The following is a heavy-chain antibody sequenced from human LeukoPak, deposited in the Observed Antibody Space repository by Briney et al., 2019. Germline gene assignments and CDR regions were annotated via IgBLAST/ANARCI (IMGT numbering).Heavy chain of an antibody. CDR3: ARGVTIRYYYAMDV. J-gene: IGHJ6*02. D-gene: IGHD3-9*01. V-gene: IGHV1-2*02. CDR2: INPDSGDT. CDR1: GYTLSAYY. Sequence: ASVKVSCKASGYTLSAYYMHWVRQASGQGLEWMGWINPDSGDTNYAQKFQGRVTMTRDTSISTAYMELSSLRSDDTAVYYCARGVTIRYYYAMDVWGQGTTVTVSS.